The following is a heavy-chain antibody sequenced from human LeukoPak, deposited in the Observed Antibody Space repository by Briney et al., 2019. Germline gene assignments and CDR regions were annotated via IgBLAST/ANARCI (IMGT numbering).Heavy chain of an antibody. V-gene: IGHV3-9*01. J-gene: IGHJ5*02. D-gene: IGHD3-10*01. CDR2: ISWNSGSI. CDR3: ARHPMVRGAVDWFDP. CDR1: GFTFDDYA. Sequence: GGSLRLSCAASGFTFDDYAMHWVRQAPGKGLEWVSGISWNSGSIGYADSVKGRFTISRDNAKNSLYLQMNSLRAEDTAVYYCARHPMVRGAVDWFDPWGQGTLVTVSS.